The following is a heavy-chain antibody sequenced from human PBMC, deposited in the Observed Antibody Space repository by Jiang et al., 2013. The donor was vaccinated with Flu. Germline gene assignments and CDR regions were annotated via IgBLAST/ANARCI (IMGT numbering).Heavy chain of an antibody. CDR1: GYSFTSYG. CDR2: ISPHNGNT. Sequence: SGAEVKKPGASVKVSCKASGYSFTSYGISWVRQAPGQGPEWMAWISPHNGNTNYAEKLYGRVTVTTDTFTTTAYMDLRSLRSDDTAVYYCARDHGDSYALHAFDMWGQGTMVTVSS. V-gene: IGHV1-18*04. D-gene: IGHD5-18*01. CDR3: ARDHGDSYALHAFDM. J-gene: IGHJ3*02.